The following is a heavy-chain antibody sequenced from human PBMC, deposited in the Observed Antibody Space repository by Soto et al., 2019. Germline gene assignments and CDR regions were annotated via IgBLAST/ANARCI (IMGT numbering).Heavy chain of an antibody. D-gene: IGHD2-15*01. V-gene: IGHV3-74*01. CDR3: AFGSCSGGSCSKDGHYYYMDV. Sequence: EVQLVESGGGLVQPVGSLRLSCAASGFTFSSYWMHWVRQAPGKGLVWVSRINSDGSSTSYADSVKGRFTISRDNAKNTLYLQMNSLRAEDTAVYYCAFGSCSGGSCSKDGHYYYMDVWGKGTTVTVSS. CDR2: INSDGSST. J-gene: IGHJ6*03. CDR1: GFTFSSYW.